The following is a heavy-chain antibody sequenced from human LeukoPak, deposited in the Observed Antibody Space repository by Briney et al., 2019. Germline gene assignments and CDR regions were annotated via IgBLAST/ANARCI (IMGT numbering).Heavy chain of an antibody. CDR1: GGSFSGYY. CDR3: AGGRLYFDWFDY. Sequence: SQTLSLTCAVYGGSFSGYYWSWIRQPPGKGLEWIGEINHSGSTNYNPSLKSRVTISVDTSKNQFSLKLSSVTAADTAVYYCAGGRLYFDWFDYWGQGTLVTVSS. V-gene: IGHV4-34*01. J-gene: IGHJ4*02. D-gene: IGHD3-9*01. CDR2: INHSGST.